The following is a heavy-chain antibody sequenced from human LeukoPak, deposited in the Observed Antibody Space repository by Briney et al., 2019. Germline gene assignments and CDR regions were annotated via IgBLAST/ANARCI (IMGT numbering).Heavy chain of an antibody. CDR2: IYHSGST. V-gene: IGHV4-38-2*02. Sequence: SEXXSLTCAVSGYSISSGYYWGWIRQPPGKGLEWIGSIYHSGSTYYNPSLKSRVTISVDTSKNQFSLKLSSVTAADTAVYYCAREPRPNCSSTSCYLSWFDPWGQGTLVTVSS. J-gene: IGHJ5*02. D-gene: IGHD2-2*01. CDR1: GYSISSGYY. CDR3: AREPRPNCSSTSCYLSWFDP.